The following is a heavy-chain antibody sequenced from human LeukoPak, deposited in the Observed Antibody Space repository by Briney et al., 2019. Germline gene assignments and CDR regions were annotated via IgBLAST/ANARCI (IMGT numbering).Heavy chain of an antibody. CDR3: ARDSSGWRSIFDY. Sequence: SQTLSLTCAISGDXVSSNSAGWNWIRQSPSRGPEWLRRTYYRSKWYSDYAVSVKSPLTINPDTSKNQFSLQLNSVTPEDTAVYYCARDSSGWRSIFDYWGQGTLVSVSS. J-gene: IGHJ4*02. CDR2: TYYRSKWYS. V-gene: IGHV6-1*01. D-gene: IGHD6-19*01. CDR1: GDXVSSNSAG.